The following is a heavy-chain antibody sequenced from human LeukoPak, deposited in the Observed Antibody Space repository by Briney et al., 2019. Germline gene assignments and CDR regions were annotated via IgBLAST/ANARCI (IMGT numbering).Heavy chain of an antibody. CDR2: ISGSSGTT. CDR3: AKRAVGIAAAGTPYYFDY. J-gene: IGHJ4*02. CDR1: GLTFSNYA. V-gene: IGHV3-23*01. D-gene: IGHD6-13*01. Sequence: QAGGSLRLSCAASGLTFSNYAMSWVRQAPGKGLEWVSAISGSSGTTYYADAVKGRFTISRDNSKNTLYLQMNSLRAEDTAVYYCAKRAVGIAAAGTPYYFDYWDQGTLVTVSS.